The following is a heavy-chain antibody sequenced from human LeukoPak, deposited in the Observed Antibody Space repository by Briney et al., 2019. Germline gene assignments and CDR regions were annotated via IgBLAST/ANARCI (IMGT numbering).Heavy chain of an antibody. D-gene: IGHD6-13*01. J-gene: IGHJ4*02. CDR3: SRRAASAGYFDY. CDR2: IYYSGRT. CDR1: AGSITSSNYY. V-gene: IGHV4-39*01. Sequence: SETLSLTRTVSAGSITSSNYYWGWIRQPPGKGLEWIGTIYYSGRTYCNPSLKSRVTISVDTSKSQFSLSLSSVTAADTAVYYCSRRAASAGYFDYWGQGTLVTVSS.